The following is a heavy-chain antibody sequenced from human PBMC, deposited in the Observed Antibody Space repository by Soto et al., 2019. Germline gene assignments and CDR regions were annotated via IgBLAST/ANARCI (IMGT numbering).Heavy chain of an antibody. Sequence: GASVKVSCKASGYTFTSYGISWVRQAPGQGLEWMGWISAYNGNTNYAQKLQGRVTMTTDTSTSTAYMELRSLRSDDTAVYYCARGVSCGGWYEDAFDIWGQGTMVTVSS. D-gene: IGHD6-19*01. J-gene: IGHJ3*02. CDR2: ISAYNGNT. CDR3: ARGVSCGGWYEDAFDI. V-gene: IGHV1-18*01. CDR1: GYTFTSYG.